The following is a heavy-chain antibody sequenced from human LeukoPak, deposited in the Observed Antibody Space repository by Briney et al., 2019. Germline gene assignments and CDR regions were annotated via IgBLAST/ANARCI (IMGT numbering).Heavy chain of an antibody. Sequence: GGSLRLSCAGSGLTLSRYWMHWVRQAPGKGLVWVSRISSDGTDTSYADSVKGRFTISRDNAKNTLYLQMKSLRAEDTAVYYCARAAYGDYEDYWGQGTLVTVSS. CDR3: ARAAYGDYEDY. V-gene: IGHV3-74*01. CDR1: GLTLSRYW. CDR2: ISSDGTDT. J-gene: IGHJ4*02. D-gene: IGHD4-17*01.